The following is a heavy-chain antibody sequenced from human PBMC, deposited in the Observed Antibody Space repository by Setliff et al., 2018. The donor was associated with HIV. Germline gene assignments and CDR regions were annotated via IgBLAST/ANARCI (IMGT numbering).Heavy chain of an antibody. CDR3: ARSDSYCAGDCYLTAYFDS. CDR1: GGSISSGSYY. D-gene: IGHD2-21*02. Sequence: SETLSLTCTVSGGSISSGSYYWGWIRQTPGKGLEWIGSIYHSGTTYYNPSLRSRVTISVDTSKNQFSLKLSSVTAADTALYYCARSDSYCAGDCYLTAYFDSWGQGTLVTVSS. J-gene: IGHJ4*02. V-gene: IGHV4-39*07. CDR2: IYHSGTT.